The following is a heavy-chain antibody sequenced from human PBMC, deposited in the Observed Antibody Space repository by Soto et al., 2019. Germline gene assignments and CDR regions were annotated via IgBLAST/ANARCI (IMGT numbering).Heavy chain of an antibody. J-gene: IGHJ4*02. Sequence: ESGGGVVQPGRSLRLSCTASGFTFRGYGMHWVRQAPGKGLEWVAVIWYDGSNKYYADSVKGRFTISRDNSKNTLYLQMNSLGAEDTAVYHCAREVLGLDYWGQGTLVTVSS. CDR2: IWYDGSNK. CDR1: GFTFRGYG. CDR3: AREVLGLDY. V-gene: IGHV3-33*01.